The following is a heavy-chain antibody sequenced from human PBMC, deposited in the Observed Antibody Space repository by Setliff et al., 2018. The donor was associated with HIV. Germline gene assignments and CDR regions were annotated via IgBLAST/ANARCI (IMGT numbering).Heavy chain of an antibody. D-gene: IGHD6-13*01. Sequence: SETLSLTCAVYGGSLSGYHWSWIRQSPEKGLEWIGEINHSGSTNYNPSLKSRVTISVDTSKKQFSLKLSSVTAADTAVYYCARDTRAAAGRGWYFDLWGRGTLVTVSS. V-gene: IGHV4-34*01. CDR2: INHSGST. J-gene: IGHJ2*01. CDR1: GGSLSGYH. CDR3: ARDTRAAAGRGWYFDL.